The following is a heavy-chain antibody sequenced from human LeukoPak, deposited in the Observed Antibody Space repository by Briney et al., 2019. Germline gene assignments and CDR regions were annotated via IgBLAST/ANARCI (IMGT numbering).Heavy chain of an antibody. J-gene: IGHJ6*02. Sequence: GGSLRLSCAASGFTFSSYGMHWVRQAPGKGLEWVAVISYDGSNKYYADSVKGRFTISRDNSKNTLYLQMNSLRAEDTAVYYCSVGVYYYYGMDVWGPGTTVTVSS. D-gene: IGHD3-10*01. V-gene: IGHV3-30*03. CDR1: GFTFSSYG. CDR3: SVGVYYYYGMDV. CDR2: ISYDGSNK.